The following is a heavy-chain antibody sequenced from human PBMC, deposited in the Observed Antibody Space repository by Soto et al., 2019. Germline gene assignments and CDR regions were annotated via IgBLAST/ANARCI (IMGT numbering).Heavy chain of an antibody. V-gene: IGHV4-39*01. Sequence: QVQLQESGPGLVKPSETLSLTCTVSGASISSPTYYWGWVRQPPGRGLEWIGIIYHSGTTYYSPSLKGAVTISRGTSKDQFSPELNSVTAADTAVYYCARPSYNSDPTPLAHWGRGTLVAVSS. D-gene: IGHD1-1*01. J-gene: IGHJ4*02. CDR2: IYHSGTT. CDR3: ARPSYNSDPTPLAH. CDR1: GASISSPTYY.